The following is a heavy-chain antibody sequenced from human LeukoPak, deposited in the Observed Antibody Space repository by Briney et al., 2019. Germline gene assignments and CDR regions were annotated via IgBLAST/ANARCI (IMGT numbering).Heavy chain of an antibody. CDR3: VKDDYCSIPGCVINALVV. Sequence: GGSLRLSCAASGFPFGDFVMTWVRQVPGGGRQWVSTITRSGQNTYSADSVQGRFTTSRDDYQGMLYLQMNSLRAEDTAMYYCVKDDYCSIPGCVINALVVWGQGTVVTVSS. CDR2: ITRSGQNT. CDR1: GFPFGDFV. D-gene: IGHD4-11*01. V-gene: IGHV3-23*01. J-gene: IGHJ3*01.